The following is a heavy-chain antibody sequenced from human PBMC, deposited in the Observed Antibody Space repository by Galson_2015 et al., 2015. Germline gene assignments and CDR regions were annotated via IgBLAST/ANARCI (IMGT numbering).Heavy chain of an antibody. CDR2: ISYDGSNK. D-gene: IGHD5-24*01. CDR1: GFTFSSYG. V-gene: IGHV3-30*03. J-gene: IGHJ3*02. Sequence: SLRLSCAASGFTFSSYGMHWVRQAPGKGLEWVAVISYDGSNKYYADSVKGRFTISRDDSKNTLYLQMNSLRAEDTAVYYCARQDGPGAFDIWGQGTMVTVSS. CDR3: ARQDGPGAFDI.